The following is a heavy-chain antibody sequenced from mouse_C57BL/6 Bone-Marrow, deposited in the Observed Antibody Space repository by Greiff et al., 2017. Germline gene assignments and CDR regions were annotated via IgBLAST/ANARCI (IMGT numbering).Heavy chain of an antibody. J-gene: IGHJ3*01. D-gene: IGHD2-3*01. V-gene: IGHV2-9-1*01. CDR2: IWPGGGT. CDR1: GFSLTSYS. Sequence: VQLMESGPGLVAPSQSLSITCTVSGFSLTSYSISWVRQPPGKGLEWLGVIWPGGGTNYNSALKSRLSISKDNSKSHVFLKLNSLQTDDTARYDCARNYDGYPWFAYWGQGTLVTVSA. CDR3: ARNYDGYPWFAY.